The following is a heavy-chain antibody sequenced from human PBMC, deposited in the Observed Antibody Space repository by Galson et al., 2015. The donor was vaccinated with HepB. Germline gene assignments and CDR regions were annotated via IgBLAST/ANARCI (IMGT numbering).Heavy chain of an antibody. Sequence: SVKVSCKASGFTFTSSAMQWVRQARGQRLEWIGWIVVGSGNTNYAQKFQERVTITRDMSTSTAYMELSSLRSEDTAVYYCAAVRLYSSRWYKDAFDIWGQGTMVTVSS. CDR3: AAVRLYSSRWYKDAFDI. J-gene: IGHJ3*02. D-gene: IGHD6-13*01. CDR1: GFTFTSSA. CDR2: IVVGSGNT. V-gene: IGHV1-58*02.